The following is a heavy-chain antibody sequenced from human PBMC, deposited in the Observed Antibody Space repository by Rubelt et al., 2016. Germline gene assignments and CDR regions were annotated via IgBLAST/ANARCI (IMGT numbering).Heavy chain of an antibody. CDR2: ISGSGGST. CDR1: GGSISSSSYY. Sequence: VQLQQWGAGLLKPSETLSLTCTVSGGSISSSSYYWGWVRQAPGKGLEWVSAISGSGGSTYYADSVKGRFTISRDNSKNTLYLQMNSLGAEDTAVYYCARTDYGDYNDAFDIWGQGTMVTVSS. D-gene: IGHD4-17*01. V-gene: IGHV3-23*01. CDR3: ARTDYGDYNDAFDI. J-gene: IGHJ3*02.